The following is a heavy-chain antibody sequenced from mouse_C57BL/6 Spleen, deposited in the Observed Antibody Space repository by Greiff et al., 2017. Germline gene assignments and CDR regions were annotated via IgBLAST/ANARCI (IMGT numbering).Heavy chain of an antibody. D-gene: IGHD2-4*01. J-gene: IGHJ1*03. CDR1: GFTFSDYG. CDR3: ARNGYDYEGWYFDV. V-gene: IGHV5-17*01. Sequence: EVQGVESGGGLVKPGGSLKLSCAASGFTFSDYGMHWVRQAPEKGLEWVAYISSGSSTIYYADTVKGRFTISRDNAKNTLFLQMTRLRSEDTAMYYCARNGYDYEGWYFDVWGTGTTVTVSS. CDR2: ISSGSSTI.